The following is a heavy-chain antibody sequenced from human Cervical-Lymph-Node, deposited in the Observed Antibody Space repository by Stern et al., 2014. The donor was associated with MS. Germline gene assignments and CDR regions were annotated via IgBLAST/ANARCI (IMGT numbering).Heavy chain of an antibody. J-gene: IGHJ4*02. CDR1: GYTFSNFG. D-gene: IGHD2-15*01. CDR2: ISAYSGNT. CDR3: ARGSHYFDY. V-gene: IGHV1-18*01. Sequence: QVQLVQSGAEVKRPGASVKVSCKASGYTFSNFGFSWVRQAPGQGLEWVGWISAYSGNTNYAQKLQGRVTMTTDTSTSTAYMELRRLRSDDTAVYYCARGSHYFDYWGQGTLVTVSS.